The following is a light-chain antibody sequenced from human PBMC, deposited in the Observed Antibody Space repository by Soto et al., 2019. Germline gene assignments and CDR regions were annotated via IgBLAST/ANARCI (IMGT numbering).Light chain of an antibody. CDR3: QSYDSSLSVWV. J-gene: IGLJ7*01. Sequence: QPVLTQPPSVSGAPGQRVTISCTGSSSNIGAGYDVHWYQHLPGSAPKLFIYGNTNRPSGVPDRFSGSKSGTSASLAITGLQAEDEADYYCQSYDSSLSVWVFGGGTQLTVL. CDR2: GNT. V-gene: IGLV1-40*01. CDR1: SSNIGAGYD.